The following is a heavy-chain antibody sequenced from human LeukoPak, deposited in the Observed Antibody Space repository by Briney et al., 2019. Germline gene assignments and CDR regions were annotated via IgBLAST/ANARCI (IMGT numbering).Heavy chain of an antibody. Sequence: ASVKVSCKASGYTFTSYYMHWVRQAPGQELEWMGIINPSGGRTSYAQKFQGRVTMTRDTSISTAYMELSRLRSDDTAVYYCARYSTEAPPFDYWGQGTLVTVSS. J-gene: IGHJ4*02. V-gene: IGHV1-2*02. D-gene: IGHD2-21*01. CDR3: ARYSTEAPPFDY. CDR1: GYTFTSYY. CDR2: INPSGGRT.